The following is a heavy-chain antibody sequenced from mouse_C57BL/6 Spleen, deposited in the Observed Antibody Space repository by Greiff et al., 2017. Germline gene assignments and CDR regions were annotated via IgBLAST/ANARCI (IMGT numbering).Heavy chain of an antibody. CDR3: ARADSSGSFDY. CDR1: GFTFSSYA. CDR2: ISDGGSYT. D-gene: IGHD3-2*02. J-gene: IGHJ2*01. Sequence: EVKVVESGGGLVKPGGSLKLSCAASGFTFSSYAMSWVRQTPEKRLEWVATISDGGSYTYYPDNVKGRFTISRDNAKNNLYLQMSHLKSEDTAMYYCARADSSGSFDYWGQGTTLTVSS. V-gene: IGHV5-4*03.